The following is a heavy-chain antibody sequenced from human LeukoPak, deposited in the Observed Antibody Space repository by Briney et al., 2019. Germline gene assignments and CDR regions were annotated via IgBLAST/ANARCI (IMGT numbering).Heavy chain of an antibody. Sequence: SETLSLTCAVSGGSISSSNWWSWVRQPPGKGLEWIGYIYYSDTYYNPSLKSRVTISADTSKNQFSLRLNSVTAADTAVYYCASHSGGYAYWGQGTLVTVSS. CDR2: IYYSDT. V-gene: IGHV4-4*02. CDR1: GGSISSSNW. CDR3: ASHSGGYAY. J-gene: IGHJ4*02. D-gene: IGHD5-12*01.